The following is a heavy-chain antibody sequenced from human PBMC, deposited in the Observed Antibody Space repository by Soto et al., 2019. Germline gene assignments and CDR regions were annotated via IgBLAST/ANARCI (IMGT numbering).Heavy chain of an antibody. J-gene: IGHJ4*02. CDR2: IYWDDDK. D-gene: IGHD1-26*01. V-gene: IGHV2-5*02. CDR1: GFSLSTSGVG. CDR3: AHSSMLGGLTPLDY. Sequence: QITLKESGPTLVKPTQTLTLTCTFSGFSLSTSGVGVGWIRQPPGKALEWLALIYWDDDKRYSPSLKSRLTITKDTSKSQVVLTMTDMDPVDTATYYCAHSSMLGGLTPLDYWGQGTLVTVSS.